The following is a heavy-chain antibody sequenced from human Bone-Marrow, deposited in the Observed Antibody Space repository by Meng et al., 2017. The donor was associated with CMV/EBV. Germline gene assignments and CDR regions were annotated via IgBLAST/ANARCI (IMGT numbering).Heavy chain of an antibody. J-gene: IGHJ4*01. V-gene: IGHV4-59*01. CDR2: IYYSGST. CDR1: GGSISSYY. CDR3: ARVGWFGDLLYFDD. D-gene: IGHD3-10*01. Sequence: SETLSPTCTVSGGSISSYYWSWIRQPPGKGLEWIGYIYYSGSTNYNPSLKSRVTISVDTSKNQFSLKLSSVTAADTAVYYCARVGWFGDLLYFDDWGQGTLVTVSS.